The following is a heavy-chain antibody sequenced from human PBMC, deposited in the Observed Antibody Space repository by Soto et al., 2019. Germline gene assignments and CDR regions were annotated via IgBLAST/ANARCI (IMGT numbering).Heavy chain of an antibody. D-gene: IGHD3-9*01. Sequence: GASVKVSCKASGYTFTGYYMHWVRQAPGQGLEWMGWINPNSGGTNYAQKFQGWVTMTRDTSKNQFSLKLSSVTAADTAVYYCARHDWDDYYDILTGYYRAWFDPWGQGTLVTVSS. J-gene: IGHJ5*02. CDR1: GYTFTGYY. CDR3: ARHDWDDYYDILTGYYRAWFDP. V-gene: IGHV1-2*04. CDR2: INPNSGGT.